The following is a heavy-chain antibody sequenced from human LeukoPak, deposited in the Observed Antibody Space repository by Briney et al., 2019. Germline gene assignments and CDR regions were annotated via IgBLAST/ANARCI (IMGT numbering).Heavy chain of an antibody. CDR2: ISAYNGNT. D-gene: IGHD2-15*01. CDR1: VYTFTSYG. V-gene: IGHV1-18*01. J-gene: IGHJ4*02. CDR3: AREYCSGGSCHKPFDY. Sequence: ASVKVSCKSSVYTFTSYGIRWVRQAPGQGLAWMGWISAYNGNTNYAQKLQGRVTMTTDTSTSTAYMELRSLRSDDTAVYYCAREYCSGGSCHKPFDYWGQGTLVTISS.